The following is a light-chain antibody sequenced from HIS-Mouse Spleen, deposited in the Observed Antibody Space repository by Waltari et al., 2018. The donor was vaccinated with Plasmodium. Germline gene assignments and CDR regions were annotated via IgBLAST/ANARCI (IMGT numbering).Light chain of an antibody. CDR2: QDS. J-gene: IGLJ3*02. Sequence: SYELTQPPSVSVSPGQTDRITCSGDALPKQYAYWYQQKPGQAPVLVIYQDSERPSGIPERFSGSSSGTTVTLTISGVQAEDEADYYCQSADSSGTPNWVFGGGTKLTVL. V-gene: IGLV3-25*03. CDR1: ALPKQY. CDR3: QSADSSGTPNWV.